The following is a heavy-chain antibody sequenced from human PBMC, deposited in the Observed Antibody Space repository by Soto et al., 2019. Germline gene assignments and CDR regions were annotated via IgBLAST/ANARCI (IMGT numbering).Heavy chain of an antibody. D-gene: IGHD2-21*02. Sequence: SETLSLTCTVSGASISSSSYYWSWIRQPPGKGLEWIGSIYYSGSTYYNPSLKSRVTISVDTSKNQFSLKLSSVTAADTALYYCAREGDVPYYYYGMDIWGQGTTVT. CDR3: AREGDVPYYYYGMDI. CDR1: GASISSSSYY. V-gene: IGHV4-39*02. J-gene: IGHJ6*02. CDR2: IYYSGST.